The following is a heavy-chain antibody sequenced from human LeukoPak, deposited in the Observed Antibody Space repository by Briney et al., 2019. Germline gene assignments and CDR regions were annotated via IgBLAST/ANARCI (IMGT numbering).Heavy chain of an antibody. CDR2: IYSGGSK. D-gene: IGHD6-19*01. J-gene: IGHJ4*02. V-gene: IGHV3-53*01. Sequence: GGSLRLSSAASGFTVSSNYMSWVRQAPGKGLEWGSVIYSGGSKYYADSVKGRFTISRDNSKNTLYLQMNSLRAEDTAVYYCARGSRSSGWFDYWGQGTLVTVSS. CDR3: ARGSRSSGWFDY. CDR1: GFTVSSNY.